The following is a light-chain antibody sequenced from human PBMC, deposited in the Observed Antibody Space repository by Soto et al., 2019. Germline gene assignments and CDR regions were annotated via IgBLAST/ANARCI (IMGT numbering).Light chain of an antibody. CDR2: ATS. CDR1: QDISTY. V-gene: IGKV1-9*01. Sequence: DIQLTQSPSFLSASIGDRVTITCRASQDISTYLAWYQQKPRKAPKLLIYATSTLQSGVPSRFSGSGSGTEFTLTISSLQPEDFATYYCQQVNSFPFTFGPGTKVDIK. CDR3: QQVNSFPFT. J-gene: IGKJ3*01.